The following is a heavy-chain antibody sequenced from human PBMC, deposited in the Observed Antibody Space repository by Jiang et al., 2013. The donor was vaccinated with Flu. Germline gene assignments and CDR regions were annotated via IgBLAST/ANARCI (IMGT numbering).Heavy chain of an antibody. Sequence: GPGLVKPSQTLSLTCAVSGGSISSGGYSWSWIRQPPGKGLEWIGYIYYSGSTYYNPSLKSRVTISVDTSKNQFSLKLSSVAAADTAVYYCARIITMVRGVITVNWFDPWGQGTLVTVSS. D-gene: IGHD3-10*01. CDR3: ARIITMVRGVITVNWFDP. J-gene: IGHJ5*02. CDR1: GGSISSGGYS. CDR2: IYYSGST. V-gene: IGHV4-30-4*07.